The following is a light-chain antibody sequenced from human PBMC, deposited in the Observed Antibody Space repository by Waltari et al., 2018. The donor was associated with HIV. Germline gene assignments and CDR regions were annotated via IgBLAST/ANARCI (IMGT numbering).Light chain of an antibody. CDR2: WAS. Sequence: DIVMTQSPDSLAVSLGERATINCKSSQRVLSSSDNNNYLVWYQQKPGQPPKLLISWASTRGAGVPDRFSGSGSGTDFTLTISSLQAEDVAVYYCQQCYATPLTVGGGTKVEIK. CDR3: QQCYATPLT. J-gene: IGKJ4*01. CDR1: QRVLSSSDNNNY. V-gene: IGKV4-1*01.